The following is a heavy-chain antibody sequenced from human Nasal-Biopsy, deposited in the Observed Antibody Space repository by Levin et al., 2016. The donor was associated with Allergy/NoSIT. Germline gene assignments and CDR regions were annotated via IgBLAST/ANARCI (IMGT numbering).Heavy chain of an antibody. D-gene: IGHD3/OR15-3a*01. J-gene: IGHJ4*02. CDR1: GASISNNNYY. Sequence: SETLSLTCTVSGASISNNNYYWDWIRQSPGKGLEWIGSIYYSGVTYFSPSLKSRVTLFVDTSKNHFSLKLSSVTAADTAVYFCARRVGWTYYFDYWGQGILLTVSS. V-gene: IGHV4-39*02. CDR3: ARRVGWTYYFDY. CDR2: IYYSGVT.